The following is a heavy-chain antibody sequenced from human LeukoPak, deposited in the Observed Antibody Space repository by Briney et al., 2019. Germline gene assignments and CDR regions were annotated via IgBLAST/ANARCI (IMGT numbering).Heavy chain of an antibody. D-gene: IGHD2-2*01. CDR3: ARHSPQLQYFDY. CDR2: IYHSGRT. Sequence: SETLSLTCAVSGYSISGGYYWGWIRQPPGKGLEWIGSIYHSGRTYYNPSLKSRVTISVDTSKNQLSLKLSSVTAADTAVYYCARHSPQLQYFDYWGQGTLVTVSS. V-gene: IGHV4-38-2*01. CDR1: GYSISGGYY. J-gene: IGHJ4*02.